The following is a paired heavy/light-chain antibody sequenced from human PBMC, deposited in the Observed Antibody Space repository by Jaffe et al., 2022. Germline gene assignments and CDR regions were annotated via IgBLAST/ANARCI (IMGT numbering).Light chain of an antibody. CDR3: LQHNSYPFT. V-gene: IGKV1-17*03. Sequence: DIQMTQSPSAMSASVGDRVTITCRASQGISNYLAWFQQKPGKVPKRLIYASSSLQSGVPSRFSGSGSGTEFTLTISSLQPEDFATYYCLQHNSYPFTFGPGTKVDIK. CDR2: ASS. CDR1: QGISNY. J-gene: IGKJ3*01.
Heavy chain of an antibody. CDR1: GFTFSSYA. CDR3: AKDGPGIAVAPAGSVDAFDI. CDR2: ISGSGGST. V-gene: IGHV3-23*01. D-gene: IGHD6-19*01. Sequence: EVQLLESGGGLVQPGGSLRLSCAASGFTFSSYAMSWVRQAPGKGLEWVSAISGSGGSTYYADSVKGRFTISRDNSKNTLYLQMNSLRAEDTAVYYCAKDGPGIAVAPAGSVDAFDIWGQGTMVTVSS. J-gene: IGHJ3*02.